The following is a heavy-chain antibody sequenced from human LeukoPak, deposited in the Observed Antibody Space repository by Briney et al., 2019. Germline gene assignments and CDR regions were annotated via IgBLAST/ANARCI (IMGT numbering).Heavy chain of an antibody. CDR2: INPSGGST. CDR1: GYTFSSYY. Sequence: ASVKVSCKASGYTFSSYYMHWVRQARGQGLEWMGIINPSGGSTSYAQKFQGRVTMTRDTSTSTVYMELSSLRSEDTAVYYCASTPWFGELYAFDIWGQGTMVTVSS. J-gene: IGHJ3*02. CDR3: ASTPWFGELYAFDI. V-gene: IGHV1-46*01. D-gene: IGHD3-10*01.